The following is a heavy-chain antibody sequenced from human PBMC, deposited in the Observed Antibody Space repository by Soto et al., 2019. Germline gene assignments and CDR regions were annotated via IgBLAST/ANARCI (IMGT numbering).Heavy chain of an antibody. CDR2: ISGSGGST. CDR3: AKDSDFWSGYFIPDAFDI. V-gene: IGHV3-23*01. Sequence: GGSLRLSCAASGFTFSSYAMGWVRQAPGKGLEWVSAISGSGGSTYYADSVKGRFTISRDNSKNTLYLQMNSLRAEDTAVYYCAKDSDFWSGYFIPDAFDIWGQGTMVTVSS. D-gene: IGHD3-3*01. J-gene: IGHJ3*02. CDR1: GFTFSSYA.